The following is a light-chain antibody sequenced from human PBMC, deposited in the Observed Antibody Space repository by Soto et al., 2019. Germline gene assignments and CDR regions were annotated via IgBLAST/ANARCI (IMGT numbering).Light chain of an antibody. J-gene: IGKJ1*01. CDR3: QKYGGSQRE. Sequence: DIVLTQTSGTLFVSPGSGASLCCRARHCIAKSVALYQQKPGQAPRLLIFGASNRATGIPDRFSGSGSGTDLTLTISRLEPEHFAVYHCQKYGGSQREFGQGTKV. CDR2: GAS. V-gene: IGKV3-20*01. CDR1: HCIAKS.